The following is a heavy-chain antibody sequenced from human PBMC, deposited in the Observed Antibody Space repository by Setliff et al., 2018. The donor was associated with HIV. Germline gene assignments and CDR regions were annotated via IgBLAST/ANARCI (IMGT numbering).Heavy chain of an antibody. V-gene: IGHV4-38-2*01. CDR1: GYSISSGYY. CDR3: ARRRETIVVVIGIPNWYFDL. J-gene: IGHJ2*01. D-gene: IGHD2-21*01. Sequence: SETLSLTCAVSGYSISSGYYWGWIRQPPGKGLEWIGTIYHSGSTYYNPSLKSRVNISVDTSKNQFSLRLSSVTAADSAVYYCARRRETIVVVIGIPNWYFDLWGRGTLVTVSS. CDR2: IYHSGST.